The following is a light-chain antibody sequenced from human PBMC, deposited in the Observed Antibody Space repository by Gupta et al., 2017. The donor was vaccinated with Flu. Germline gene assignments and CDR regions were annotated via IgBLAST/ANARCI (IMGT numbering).Light chain of an antibody. V-gene: IGLV2-14*01. Sequence: SALTQPGPHAGPPGQEHTIPCTGTSSDVGGYNYVSWYQQHPGKAPKLMIYEVSNRSSVVSNRFSGSKSGNTASLTISGLQAEYEADYYCSSYTSSSTLVVFGGGTKLTVL. CDR2: EVS. J-gene: IGLJ3*02. CDR3: SSYTSSSTLVV. CDR1: SSDVGGYNY.